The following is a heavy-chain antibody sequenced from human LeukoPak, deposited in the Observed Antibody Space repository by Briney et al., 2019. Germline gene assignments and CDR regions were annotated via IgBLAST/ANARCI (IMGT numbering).Heavy chain of an antibody. V-gene: IGHV4-59*08. Sequence: SETLSLTCTVSGASITSFYWNWIQQPPGKGLEWIGYIYNSGSTNYNPSLKSRVAISVDTSKNQFSLKLSSMTAADTAVYYCARRLNDILTGFMAFDIWGQGTMVTVSS. D-gene: IGHD3-9*01. CDR2: IYNSGST. CDR3: ARRLNDILTGFMAFDI. J-gene: IGHJ3*02. CDR1: GASITSFY.